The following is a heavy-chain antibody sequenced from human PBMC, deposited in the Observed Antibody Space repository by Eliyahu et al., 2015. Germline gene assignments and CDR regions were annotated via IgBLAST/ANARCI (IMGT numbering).Heavy chain of an antibody. CDR2: IIPILGIA. CDR1: GGTFSSYA. CDR3: AHIAGVDY. D-gene: IGHD6-13*01. V-gene: IGHV1-69*09. Sequence: QVQLVQSGAEVKKPGSSVKVSCKASGGTFSSYAISXVRQAPGQGLEWMGRIIPILGIANYAQKFQGRVTITADKSTSTAYMELSSLRSEDTAVYYCAHIAGVDYWGQGTLVTVSS. J-gene: IGHJ4*02.